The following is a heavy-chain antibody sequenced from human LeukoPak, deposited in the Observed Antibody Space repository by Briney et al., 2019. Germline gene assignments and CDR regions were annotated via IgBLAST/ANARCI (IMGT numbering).Heavy chain of an antibody. CDR2: ISSSSSYI. CDR1: GSSFSSYS. V-gene: IGHV3-21*01. J-gene: IGHJ3*02. D-gene: IGHD3-3*01. CDR3: ARGFTYYDFWSGSLGAFDI. Sequence: GGSLRLSCAASGSSFSSYSMSWVRQAPGKGLEWVSSISSSSSYIYYADSVKGRFTISRDNAKNSLYLQMNSLRAEDTAVYYCARGFTYYDFWSGSLGAFDIWGQGTMVTVSS.